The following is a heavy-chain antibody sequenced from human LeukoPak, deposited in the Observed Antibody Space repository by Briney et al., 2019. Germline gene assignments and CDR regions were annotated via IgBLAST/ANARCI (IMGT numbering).Heavy chain of an antibody. CDR1: GGTFSSYA. Sequence: ASVKVSCKASGGTFSSYATSWVRQAPGQGLEWMGGIIPVFGTPKYAQKFQGRVTITADESTSTAYMELTSLRSEDTAVYYCARGPPGKAVASGRDFWGQGTLVTVSA. J-gene: IGHJ4*02. V-gene: IGHV1-69*13. D-gene: IGHD6-19*01. CDR3: ARGPPGKAVASGRDF. CDR2: IIPVFGTP.